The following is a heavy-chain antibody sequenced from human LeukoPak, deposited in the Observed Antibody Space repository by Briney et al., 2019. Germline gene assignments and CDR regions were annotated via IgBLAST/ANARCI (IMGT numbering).Heavy chain of an antibody. J-gene: IGHJ6*03. CDR3: ARDGKWELPRGYYYMDV. Sequence: VSVKVSCKASGYTFTGYYMHWVRQAPGQGLEWMGWINPNSGGTNYAQKFQGRVTMTRDTSISTAYMELSRLRSDDTAVYYCARDGKWELPRGYYYMDVWGKGTTVTVSS. D-gene: IGHD1-26*01. V-gene: IGHV1-2*02. CDR1: GYTFTGYY. CDR2: INPNSGGT.